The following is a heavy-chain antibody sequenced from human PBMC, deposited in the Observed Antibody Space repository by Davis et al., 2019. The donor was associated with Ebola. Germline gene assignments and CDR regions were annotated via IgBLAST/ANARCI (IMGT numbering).Heavy chain of an antibody. CDR1: DGSISSYY. J-gene: IGHJ4*02. CDR3: AGGCSSTSCYGVFDY. V-gene: IGHV4-59*01. CDR2: IYYSGST. Sequence: SNTLSLTFTVSDGSISSYYWSWIRQPPGKGLEWIGYIYYSGSTNYNPSLKSRVTISVDTSKNQFSLKLSSVTAADTAVYYCAGGCSSTSCYGVFDYWVQGTLVTVSS. D-gene: IGHD2-2*01.